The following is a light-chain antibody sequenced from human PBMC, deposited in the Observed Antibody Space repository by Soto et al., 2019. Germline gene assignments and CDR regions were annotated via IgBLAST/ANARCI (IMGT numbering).Light chain of an antibody. Sequence: EIELTQSPGTLSLAPGERATLSCRASQSVSSSYLAWYQQRPGQAPRLLIYGASSRATGIPDRFSGSGSGTDFTLTISRLEPEDFAVYYCQQYGSSPPFIFGPGTKVDV. V-gene: IGKV3-20*01. J-gene: IGKJ3*01. CDR3: QQYGSSPPFI. CDR2: GAS. CDR1: QSVSSSY.